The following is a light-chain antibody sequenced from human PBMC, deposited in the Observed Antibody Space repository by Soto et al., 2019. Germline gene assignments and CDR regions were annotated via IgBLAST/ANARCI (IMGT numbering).Light chain of an antibody. CDR3: QQSYSTPWT. Sequence: DIPMTQSPSSLSASVGDRVTITCLASQSISSYLNWYQQKPGKAPKLLIYAASSLQSGVPSRFSGSGSGTDFTLTISSLQPEDFATYYCQQSYSTPWTFGQGTKVEIK. CDR2: AAS. J-gene: IGKJ1*01. V-gene: IGKV1-39*01. CDR1: QSISSY.